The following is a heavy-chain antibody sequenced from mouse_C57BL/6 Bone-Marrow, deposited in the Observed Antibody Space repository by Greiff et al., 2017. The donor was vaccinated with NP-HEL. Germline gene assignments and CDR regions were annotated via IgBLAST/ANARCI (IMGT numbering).Heavy chain of an antibody. CDR2: IYPGGCYT. Sequence: QVQLQQSGAELVRPGTSVKMSCKASGYTFTNYWMGWANQRHGHGLEWFGDIYPGGCYTNYHEKFTGKATLTADKSSSTANMKFRNLTSEDSAIYYCARSEYSNYLYYFDYGGQGTTLTVSS. D-gene: IGHD2-5*01. CDR1: GYTFTNYW. J-gene: IGHJ2*01. CDR3: ARSEYSNYLYYFDY. V-gene: IGHV1-63*01.